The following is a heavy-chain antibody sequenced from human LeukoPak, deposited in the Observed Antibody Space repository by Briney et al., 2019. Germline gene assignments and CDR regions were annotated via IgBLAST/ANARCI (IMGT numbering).Heavy chain of an antibody. V-gene: IGHV1-69*02. Sequence: SVKVSCKASGGTFSDYTINWVRQAPGRGREWMGRIIPIVDIPNYAQKFQGRVTITADKSTSTAYRELSSLRSEDTAVYYCARLPVDTSMVSDYWGQRTLVTVSS. CDR2: IIPIVDIP. J-gene: IGHJ4*02. CDR1: GGTFSDYT. CDR3: ARLPVDTSMVSDY. D-gene: IGHD5-18*01.